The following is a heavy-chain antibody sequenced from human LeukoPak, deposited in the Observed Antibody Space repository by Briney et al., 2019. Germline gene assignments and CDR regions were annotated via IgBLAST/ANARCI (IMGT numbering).Heavy chain of an antibody. CDR1: GGSISSYY. J-gene: IGHJ4*02. CDR3: ARDKGGSYFVY. Sequence: SETLSLTCTVSGGSISSYYWSWIRQPPGKGLEWIGYIYYSGSTNYNPSLKSRVTMSVDTSKNQFSLKLSSVTAADTAVYYCARDKGGSYFVYWGQGTLVTVSS. V-gene: IGHV4-59*12. CDR2: IYYSGST. D-gene: IGHD1-26*01.